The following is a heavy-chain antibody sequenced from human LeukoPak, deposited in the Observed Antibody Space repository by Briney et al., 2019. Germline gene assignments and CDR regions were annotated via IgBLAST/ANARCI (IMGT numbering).Heavy chain of an antibody. CDR1: GFTFSGSA. Sequence: GGSLRLSCAASGFTFSGSAMHWVRQASGEGLEWVGRIRSKANSYATAYAASVKGRFTISRDDSKNTAYLQMNSLKTEDTAVYYCTRMSSSWYGFDYWGQGTLVTVSS. D-gene: IGHD6-13*01. CDR3: TRMSSSWYGFDY. J-gene: IGHJ4*02. V-gene: IGHV3-73*01. CDR2: IRSKANSYAT.